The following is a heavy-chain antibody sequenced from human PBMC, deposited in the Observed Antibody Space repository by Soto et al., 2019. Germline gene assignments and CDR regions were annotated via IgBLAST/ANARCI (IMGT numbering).Heavy chain of an antibody. CDR1: GGSISSSSYY. Sequence: SETLSLTCTVSGGSISSSSYYWGWIRQPPGKGLEWIGSIYYSGSTYYNPSLKSRVTISVDTSKNQFSLKLSSVTAADTAVYYCARHVVISSTSCYECANWFDPWGQGTLVTVSS. D-gene: IGHD2-2*01. CDR2: IYYSGST. J-gene: IGHJ5*02. CDR3: ARHVVISSTSCYECANWFDP. V-gene: IGHV4-39*01.